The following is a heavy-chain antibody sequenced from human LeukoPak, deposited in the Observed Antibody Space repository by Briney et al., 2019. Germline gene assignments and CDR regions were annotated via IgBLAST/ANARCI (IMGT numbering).Heavy chain of an antibody. Sequence: SQTLSLTCAVSGGSISSGGYSWSWIRQPPGKGLEWVGYIYHSGSTYYNPSLKSRVTISVDRSKNQFSLKLSSVTAADTAVYYCARDVLRYFDWLSPRPYFVDYWGQGTLVTVSS. CDR1: GGSISSGGYS. J-gene: IGHJ4*02. CDR2: IYHSGST. CDR3: ARDVLRYFDWLSPRPYFVDY. D-gene: IGHD3-9*01. V-gene: IGHV4-30-2*01.